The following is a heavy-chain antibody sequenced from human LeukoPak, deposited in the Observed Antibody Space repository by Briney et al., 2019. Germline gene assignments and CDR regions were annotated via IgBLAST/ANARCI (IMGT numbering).Heavy chain of an antibody. V-gene: IGHV1-18*01. J-gene: IGHJ4*02. Sequence: ASVKVSCKASGYTFTSYGISWVRQAPGQGHERMGWISAYNGNTNYAQKLQHRVTTTTDTTTSTAYIELRSLTSDDTALYYCARDPIQTYSSGRYRYYWGQGTLVTVPS. CDR2: ISAYNGNT. CDR3: ARDPIQTYSSGRYRYY. CDR1: GYTFTSYG. D-gene: IGHD6-19*01.